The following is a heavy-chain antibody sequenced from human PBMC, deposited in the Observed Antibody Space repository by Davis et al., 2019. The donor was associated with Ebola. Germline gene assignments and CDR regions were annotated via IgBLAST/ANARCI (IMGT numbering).Heavy chain of an antibody. Sequence: ASVKVSCKASGYTFTSYYMHWVRQAPGQGLEWMGRINPSGGSTSYAQKFQGRVTMTRDTSTSTVYMELSSLRSEDTAVYYCARVVIATFGYYYGMDVWGQGTTVTVSS. D-gene: IGHD2-21*01. V-gene: IGHV1-46*01. CDR3: ARVVIATFGYYYGMDV. J-gene: IGHJ6*02. CDR1: GYTFTSYY. CDR2: INPSGGST.